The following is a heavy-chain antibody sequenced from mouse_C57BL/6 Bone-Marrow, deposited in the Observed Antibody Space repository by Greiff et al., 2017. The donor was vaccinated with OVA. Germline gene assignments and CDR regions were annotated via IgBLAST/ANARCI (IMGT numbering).Heavy chain of an antibody. CDR3: ARKGITTVADWYFDD. CDR2: INPRSGNT. Sequence: VQLQQSGAELVRPGASVKLSCTASGFTFTSYGISWVKQRTGQGLEWIGEINPRSGNTYYIEKFKGKATLTADKSSSTAYLELRSLTSEDSAAFSGARKGITTVADWYFDDWGTGTTLTVSS. V-gene: IGHV1-81*01. J-gene: IGHJ1*03. CDR1: GFTFTSYG. D-gene: IGHD1-1*01.